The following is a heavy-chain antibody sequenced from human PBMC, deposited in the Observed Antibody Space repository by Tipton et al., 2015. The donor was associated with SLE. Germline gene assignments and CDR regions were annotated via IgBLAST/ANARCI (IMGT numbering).Heavy chain of an antibody. CDR3: ARQGEYSHSSGFWFDP. V-gene: IGHV4-59*08. J-gene: IGHJ5*02. CDR2: IFYSGTT. Sequence: TLSLTCSVSGGSVSDFYWSWIRQPPGMGLEWLGYIFYSGTTTYNTYNPSLSSRVTMSVDTPKSQVSLKLTSLTAADTAVYYCARQGEYSHSSGFWFDPWGQGTLVTVSS. CDR1: GGSVSDFY. D-gene: IGHD2/OR15-2a*01.